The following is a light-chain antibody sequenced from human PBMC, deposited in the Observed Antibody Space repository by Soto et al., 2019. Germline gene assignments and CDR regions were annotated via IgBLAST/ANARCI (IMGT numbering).Light chain of an antibody. J-gene: IGLJ3*02. CDR2: EDN. Sequence: NFMLTQPHSVSGSPGKTVTISCTCSSGSIASNYVQWYQQRPGSSPTTVIYEDNQRPSGVPDRFSGSIDSSSNSASLTISGLYTDDESDYYCQSYDSSNWVFGGGTTLTAL. V-gene: IGLV6-57*01. CDR1: SGSIASNY. CDR3: QSYDSSNWV.